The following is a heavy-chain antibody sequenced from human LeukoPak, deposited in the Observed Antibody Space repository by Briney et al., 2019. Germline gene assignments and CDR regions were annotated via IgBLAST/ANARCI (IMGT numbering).Heavy chain of an antibody. CDR2: INPNSGGT. D-gene: IGHD5-24*01. CDR3: ARGADGYNPFPDY. J-gene: IGHJ4*02. CDR1: GYTFTGYY. Sequence: ASVKVSCKASGYTFTGYYMHWVRQAPGQGLEWMGWINPNSGGTNYAQKFQGRVTMTRDTSISTAYMELSRLRSDDTAVYYCARGADGYNPFPDYWGQGTLVTVSS. V-gene: IGHV1-2*02.